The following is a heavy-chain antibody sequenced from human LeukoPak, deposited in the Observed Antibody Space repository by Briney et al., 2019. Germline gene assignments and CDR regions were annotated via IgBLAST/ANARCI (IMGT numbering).Heavy chain of an antibody. CDR3: ARLWFGEQTSSYYFDY. V-gene: IGHV3-53*01. CDR2: IYSGGST. CDR1: GFTVSSNY. Sequence: GGSLRLSCAASGFTVSSNYMSWVRQAPGKGLEWVSVIYSGGSTYYADSVKGRFTISRDNSKNTLYLQMNSLRAEDTAVYYCARLWFGEQTSSYYFDYWGQGTLVTVSS. D-gene: IGHD3-10*01. J-gene: IGHJ4*02.